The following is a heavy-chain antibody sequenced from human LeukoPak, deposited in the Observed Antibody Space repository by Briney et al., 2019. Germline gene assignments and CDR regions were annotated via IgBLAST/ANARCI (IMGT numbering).Heavy chain of an antibody. CDR2: ISGSGVTT. J-gene: IGHJ3*02. Sequence: GGSLRLSCAASGFTFSNYAMTWVRHAPGKGLEWVSTISGSGVTTYYADSVKGRFTISRDNPKNTLHLQMNSVRADDTAVYYCAKGTVARFGEGDAFDIWGQGTMVTVSS. D-gene: IGHD3-16*01. V-gene: IGHV3-23*01. CDR3: AKGTVARFGEGDAFDI. CDR1: GFTFSNYA.